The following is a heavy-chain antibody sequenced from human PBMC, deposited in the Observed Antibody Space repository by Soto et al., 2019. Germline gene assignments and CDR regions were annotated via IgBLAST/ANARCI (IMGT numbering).Heavy chain of an antibody. D-gene: IGHD5-18*01. CDR3: AKRYSYGADY. CDR2: ISYDGSNK. CDR1: GFTFSSYG. V-gene: IGHV3-30*18. Sequence: GGSLRLSCAASGFTFSSYGMHWVRQAPGKGLEWVAVISYDGSNKYYTDSVKGRFTISRDNSKNTLYLQMNSLRAEDTAVYYCAKRYSYGADYWGQGTLVTVSS. J-gene: IGHJ4*02.